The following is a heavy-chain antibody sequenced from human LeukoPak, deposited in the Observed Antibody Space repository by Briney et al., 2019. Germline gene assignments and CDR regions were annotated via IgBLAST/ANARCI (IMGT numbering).Heavy chain of an antibody. CDR1: GFTFSNYA. V-gene: IGHV3-30-3*02. Sequence: PGGSVRLSCAASGFTFSNYAMEWVRQAPGKGLEWVAFISYDGKHKYYADSMKGRFTISRDNSKNTLYLQMNSLRAEDTAVYYCAKRADSGSYYAAFDIWGQGTMVTVSS. CDR2: ISYDGKHK. J-gene: IGHJ3*02. D-gene: IGHD1-26*01. CDR3: AKRADSGSYYAAFDI.